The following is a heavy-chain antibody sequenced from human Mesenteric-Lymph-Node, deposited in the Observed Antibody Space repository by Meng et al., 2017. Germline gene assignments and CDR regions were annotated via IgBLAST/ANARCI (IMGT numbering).Heavy chain of an antibody. CDR1: GDRVSSISAA. V-gene: IGHV6-1*01. Sequence: QVRLQQSGPRVVNLSQTLSLICAISGDRVSSISAAWTWIRHSPSRRLEWRGRTYYRSKWYNGYAVSVKSRITINPDNSKNQFSLQLNSVTPEDTAMYYCARSGSSGWIDYWGQGTLVTVSS. CDR2: TYYRSKWYN. J-gene: IGHJ4*02. D-gene: IGHD6-19*01. CDR3: ARSGSSGWIDY.